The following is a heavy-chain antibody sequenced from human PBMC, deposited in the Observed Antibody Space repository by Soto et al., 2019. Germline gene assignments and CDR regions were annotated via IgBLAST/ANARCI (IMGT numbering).Heavy chain of an antibody. CDR2: IKQDGSEE. D-gene: IGHD6-13*01. V-gene: IGHV3-7*01. CDR1: GFIFSNHW. CDR3: ARDVAAGGDY. Sequence: ESGGGLVQPGGSLRLSCAASGFIFSNHWMSWVRQAPGKGLEWVANIKQDGSEENYLDSVKGRFTVSRDNAKNSLYLQMNSLRAEDTAVYYCARDVAAGGDYWGQGTLVTVSS. J-gene: IGHJ4*02.